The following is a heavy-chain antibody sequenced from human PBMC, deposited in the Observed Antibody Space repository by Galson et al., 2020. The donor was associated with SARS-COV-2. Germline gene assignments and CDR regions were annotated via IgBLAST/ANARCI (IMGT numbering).Heavy chain of an antibody. J-gene: IGHJ3*01. Sequence: SETLSLTCTVSGGPFSTTYSVWSWIRQSPGKGLEWLGSIHSNGDIFYNPSLKSRVTISVDTSKIQFSLNLTSVTATDTAVYYCVRPINHAFDVWGQGTMVSVSS. D-gene: IGHD2-21*01. V-gene: IGHV4-39*01. CDR1: GGPFSTTYSV. CDR2: IHSNGDI. CDR3: VRPINHAFDV.